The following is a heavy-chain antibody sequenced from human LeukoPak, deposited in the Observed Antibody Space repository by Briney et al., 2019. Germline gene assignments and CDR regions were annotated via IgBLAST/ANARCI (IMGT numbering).Heavy chain of an antibody. CDR3: ARADKDGYGFFGFDY. J-gene: IGHJ4*02. CDR2: INWNGGSI. CDR1: GFSFDDYG. D-gene: IGHD5-18*01. V-gene: IGHV3-20*04. Sequence: GGSLRLSCAASGFSFDDYGMSWVRHAPGKGLEWVSGINWNGGSIVYADSVKDRFTISRDNAKNSLYLQINSLRAEDTALYYCARADKDGYGFFGFDYWGQGTLVTVSS.